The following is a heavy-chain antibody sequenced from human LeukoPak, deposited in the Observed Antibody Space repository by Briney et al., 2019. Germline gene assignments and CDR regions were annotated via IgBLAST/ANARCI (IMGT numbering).Heavy chain of an antibody. CDR3: ARIGDLYGSGSFDY. V-gene: IGHV3-7*01. Sequence: GGSLRLSCAASGFTVSSNYMSWVRQAPGKGLEWVANIKQDGSEKYYVDSVKGRFTISRDNAKNSLYLQMNSLRAEDTAVYYCARIGDLYGSGSFDYWGQGTLVTVSS. CDR2: IKQDGSEK. D-gene: IGHD3-10*01. CDR1: GFTVSSNY. J-gene: IGHJ4*02.